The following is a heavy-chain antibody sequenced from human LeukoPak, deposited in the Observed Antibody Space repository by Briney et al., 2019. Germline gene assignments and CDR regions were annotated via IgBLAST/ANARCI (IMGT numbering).Heavy chain of an antibody. CDR3: ARHSSRGHYYGFDF. Sequence: ASVKVSCKASGYTFTSYYMHWVRQAPGQGLEWMGIINPSGGSTSYAQKFQGRVTMTRDTSTSTVYMELSSLRFEDSAMYFCARHSSRGHYYGFDFWGQGSLVTVSS. D-gene: IGHD3-22*01. J-gene: IGHJ4*02. CDR2: INPSGGST. CDR1: GYTFTSYY. V-gene: IGHV1-46*01.